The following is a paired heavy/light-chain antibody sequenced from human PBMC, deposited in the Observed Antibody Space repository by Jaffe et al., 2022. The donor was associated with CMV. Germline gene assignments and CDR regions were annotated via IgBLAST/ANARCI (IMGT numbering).Light chain of an antibody. CDR2: DVS. Sequence: QSALSQPASVAGSPGQSVTVSCTGTSTDVGGNNYVSWYQQHPGKAPKLMIYDVSNRPSGVSNRFSGSKSGNTASLTISGLQAEDEADYYCSSYGAKRMFGGGTKLTVL. V-gene: IGLV2-14*03. CDR1: STDVGGNNY. CDR3: SSYGAKRM. J-gene: IGLJ3*02.
Heavy chain of an antibody. D-gene: IGHD2-2*03. V-gene: IGHV3-7*01. CDR1: GLTFSSSW. J-gene: IGHJ4*02. CDR2: ISPDGTAK. CDR3: VRDRGYWTFDS. Sequence: EVQLVESGGGPVQPGGPLRLSCAASGLTFSSSWMNWVRQAPGEGLEWVASISPDGTAKAYVDSVKGRFTVSRDNAENSLFLQMDSLRAEDTAVYYCVRDRGYWTFDSWGQGTLVTVSS.